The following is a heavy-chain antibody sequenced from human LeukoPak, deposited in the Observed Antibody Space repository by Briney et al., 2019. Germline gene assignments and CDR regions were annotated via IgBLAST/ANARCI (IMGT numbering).Heavy chain of an antibody. CDR2: ISAYNGNT. CDR1: GGTFTSYG. Sequence: EASVKVSCKASGGTFTSYGISWVRQAPGQGLEWMGWISAYNGNTNYAQKLQGRVTMTTDTSTSTAYMELRSLRSDDTAVYYCARVPFLTGSGSPDYWGQGTLVTVSS. D-gene: IGHD3-10*01. J-gene: IGHJ4*02. V-gene: IGHV1-18*01. CDR3: ARVPFLTGSGSPDY.